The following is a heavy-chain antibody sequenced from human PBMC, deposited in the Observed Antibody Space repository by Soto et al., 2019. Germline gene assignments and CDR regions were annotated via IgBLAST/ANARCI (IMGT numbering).Heavy chain of an antibody. J-gene: IGHJ4*02. V-gene: IGHV3-30*18. CDR3: AKDHVTTAVTTVGY. CDR1: GFTFSNYG. D-gene: IGHD4-17*01. CDR2: ISYHGSDK. Sequence: QVQLVESGGGVVQPGRSLRLSCAASGFTFSNYGMHWVRQAPGKGLEWVAVISYHGSDKYYADSVKGRCTISRDNSKHTLYLQMDGLRAEDTAVYYCAKDHVTTAVTTVGYWGQGTLVTVSS.